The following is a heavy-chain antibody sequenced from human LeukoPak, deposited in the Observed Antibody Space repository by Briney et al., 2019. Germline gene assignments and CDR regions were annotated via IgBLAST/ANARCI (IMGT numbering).Heavy chain of an antibody. CDR2: IKQDGSEK. CDR3: SRVFVWGSYRSHFDY. V-gene: IGHV3-7*01. J-gene: IGHJ4*02. Sequence: GGSLRLSCAASGFTFSSYWMSWVRQAPGKGLEWVANIKQDGSEKYYVDSVKGRFTISRDNAKHSLYLQMNSMRAEDTAVYYCSRVFVWGSYRSHFDYWGQGTLVTVSS. CDR1: GFTFSSYW. D-gene: IGHD3-16*02.